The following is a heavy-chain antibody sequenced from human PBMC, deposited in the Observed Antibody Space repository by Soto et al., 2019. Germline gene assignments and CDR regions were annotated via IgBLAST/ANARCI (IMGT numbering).Heavy chain of an antibody. V-gene: IGHV1-18*01. CDR3: ARVTSAVAGSVAPFDY. D-gene: IGHD6-19*01. CDR1: GYTFSSYG. J-gene: IGHJ4*02. CDR2: INNYSGNT. Sequence: GASVKVSCKTSGYTFSSYGTNWVRQAPGHGLEWMGWINNYSGNTKYAQRFQGRITMSTDTSTSTAYMEVRSLTYDDTAVYYCARVTSAVAGSVAPFDYWGQGTLVTVSS.